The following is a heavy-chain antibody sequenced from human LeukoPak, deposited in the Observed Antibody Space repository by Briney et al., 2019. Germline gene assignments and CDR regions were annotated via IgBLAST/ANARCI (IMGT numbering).Heavy chain of an antibody. CDR1: GGSFSTYY. Sequence: PSETLSLTCAVYGGSFSTYYWSWIRAPPGRGLEWIGEINHSGSTNYSPSLKSRVTISVDTSKKQFSLKMTSVTAADTAVYYFAGRGGAVACIERMDAFDIWGQGTMVTVSS. J-gene: IGHJ3*02. V-gene: IGHV4-34*01. CDR2: INHSGST. D-gene: IGHD6-19*01. CDR3: AGRGGAVACIERMDAFDI.